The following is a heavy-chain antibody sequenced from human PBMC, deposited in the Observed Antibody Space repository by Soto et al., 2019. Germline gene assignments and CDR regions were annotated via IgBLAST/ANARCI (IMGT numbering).Heavy chain of an antibody. J-gene: IGHJ4*02. V-gene: IGHV3-23*01. CDR3: AKDLIRITMIVVGRPRFN. D-gene: IGHD3-22*01. CDR1: GFTFSSYA. Sequence: PGGSLRLSCAASGFTFSSYAMSWVRQAPGKGLEWVSAISGSGGSTYYADSVKGRFTISRDNSKNTLYLQMNSLRAEDTAVYYCAKDLIRITMIVVGRPRFNWGQGTLVTVSS. CDR2: ISGSGGST.